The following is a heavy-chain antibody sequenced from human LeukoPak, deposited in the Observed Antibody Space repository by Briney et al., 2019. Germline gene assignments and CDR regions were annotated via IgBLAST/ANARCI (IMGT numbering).Heavy chain of an antibody. V-gene: IGHV2-70*11. Sequence: TLSLTCAVYGGSFSGYYWSWIRQPPGKALEWLARIDWDDDKYYSTSLKTRLTIFKDTSKNLVVLTMTNMDPVDTATYYCAREVWGSYRSPPWFDPWGQGTLVTVSS. CDR3: AREVWGSYRSPPWFDP. CDR1: GGSFSGYY. J-gene: IGHJ5*02. CDR2: IDWDDDK. D-gene: IGHD3-16*02.